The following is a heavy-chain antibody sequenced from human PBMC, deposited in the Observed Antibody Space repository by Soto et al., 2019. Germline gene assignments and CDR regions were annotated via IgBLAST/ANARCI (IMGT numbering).Heavy chain of an antibody. CDR3: ARESHDILTGPPWVWYFDL. CDR2: INDRDSI. J-gene: IGHJ2*01. D-gene: IGHD3-9*01. CDR1: GGSFSGYY. Sequence: QVQLQQWGAGPLRPLETLSLTCGVSGGSFSGYYWAWIRQSPGKGLEWIGEINDRDSINYNPSLKSRVSISVDTSKNHYSLNLRSVTAADTAVYYCARESHDILTGPPWVWYFDLWGRGTLVTVSS. V-gene: IGHV4-34*01.